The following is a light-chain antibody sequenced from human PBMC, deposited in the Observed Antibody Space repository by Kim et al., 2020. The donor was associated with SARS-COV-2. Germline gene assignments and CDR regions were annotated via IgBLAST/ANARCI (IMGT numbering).Light chain of an antibody. CDR3: QKYDSAPWT. V-gene: IGKV1-27*01. J-gene: IGKJ1*01. CDR1: KVINNY. Sequence: ASVGNRVNITCRASKVINNYLAWYQQKPGKAPTVLIYGASTLNSGVPSRFSGSGSGTDFTLTISSLQPEDVGTYYCQKYDSAPWTFGHGTKVDIK. CDR2: GAS.